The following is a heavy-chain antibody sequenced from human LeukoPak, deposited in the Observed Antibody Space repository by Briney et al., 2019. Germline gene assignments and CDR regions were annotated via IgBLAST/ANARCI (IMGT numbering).Heavy chain of an antibody. V-gene: IGHV3-73*01. J-gene: IGHJ4*02. CDR1: GFTFSGSA. D-gene: IGHD1-26*01. CDR3: TCTRMYTGSYWDLDY. CDR2: ISSKSNSYAT. Sequence: GGSLRLSCAAFGFTFSGSAMHWVRQASGKGLEWVGRISSKSNSYATAYAASATGRFTISRDDSKNTAYLQMNSLKTEDTAVYYCTCTRMYTGSYWDLDYWGQGTLVTVSS.